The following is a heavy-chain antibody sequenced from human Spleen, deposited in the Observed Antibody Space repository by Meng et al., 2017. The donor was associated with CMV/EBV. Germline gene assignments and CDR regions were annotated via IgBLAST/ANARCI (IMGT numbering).Heavy chain of an antibody. CDR2: INHSSDST. D-gene: IGHD2-15*01. CDR1: GYTFTSYP. V-gene: IGHV1-46*01. Sequence: AQVVQLRSELNTAAASVKFSCKASGYTFTSYPISWVRHAPGQGLEWRGIINHSSDSTSYAQKFQGRVTMTRDTSTGTVYMELSSLISEDTAVYYRARDRKLVLLQAYMDVWGKGTPVTVSS. CDR3: ARDRKLVLLQAYMDV. J-gene: IGHJ6*03.